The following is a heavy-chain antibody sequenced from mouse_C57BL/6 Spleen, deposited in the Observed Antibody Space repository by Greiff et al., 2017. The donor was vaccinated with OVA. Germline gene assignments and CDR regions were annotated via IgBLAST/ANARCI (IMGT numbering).Heavy chain of an antibody. D-gene: IGHD2-4*01. V-gene: IGHV1-66*01. CDR3: ARDYDYLWFAY. Sequence: QVQLQQSGPELVKPGASVKISCKASGYSFTSYYIHWVKQRPGQGLEWIGWIYPGSGNTKYNEKFKGKATLTADTSSSTAYMQLSSLTSEDSAVYYCARDYDYLWFAYWGQGTLVTVSA. J-gene: IGHJ3*01. CDR1: GYSFTSYY. CDR2: IYPGSGNT.